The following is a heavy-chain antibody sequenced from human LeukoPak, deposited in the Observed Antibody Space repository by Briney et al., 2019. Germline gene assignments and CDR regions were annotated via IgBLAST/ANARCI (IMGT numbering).Heavy chain of an antibody. Sequence: PGGSLRLSCAASGFTFSSYAMSWVRQAPGKGLEWVSAISGSGGSTYYAHSVRGRFTISRDNAKNSLYLQMSSLGGEDTAVYYCARKTGGSLDIWGQGTMVTVSS. CDR3: ARKTGGSLDI. J-gene: IGHJ3*02. CDR1: GFTFSSYA. V-gene: IGHV3-23*01. CDR2: ISGSGGST. D-gene: IGHD7-27*01.